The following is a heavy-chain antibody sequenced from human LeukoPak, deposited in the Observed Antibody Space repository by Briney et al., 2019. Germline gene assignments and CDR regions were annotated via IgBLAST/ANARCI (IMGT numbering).Heavy chain of an antibody. V-gene: IGHV4-34*01. J-gene: IGHJ5*02. Sequence: SETLSLTCAVYGGSFSGYYWSWIRQPPGKGLERIGEINHSGSTNYNPSLKSRVTISVDTSKNQFSLKLSSVTAADTAVYYCARGMVVAATPNWFDPWGQGTLVTVSS. CDR2: INHSGST. CDR1: GGSFSGYY. CDR3: ARGMVVAATPNWFDP. D-gene: IGHD2-15*01.